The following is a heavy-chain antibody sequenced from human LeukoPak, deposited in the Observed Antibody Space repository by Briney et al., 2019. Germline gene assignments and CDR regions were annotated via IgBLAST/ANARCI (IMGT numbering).Heavy chain of an antibody. CDR2: INYSGST. D-gene: IGHD2-2*01. J-gene: IGHJ4*02. CDR1: GGSISSYY. Sequence: SETLSLTCSVSGGSISSYYWNWVRQPPGKGLEWIGYINYSGSTKHNPSLKSRVTISVDTSKNQFSLKLSSVTAADTAVYFCARAPAGDYFDYWGQGTLVTVSS. V-gene: IGHV4-59*01. CDR3: ARAPAGDYFDY.